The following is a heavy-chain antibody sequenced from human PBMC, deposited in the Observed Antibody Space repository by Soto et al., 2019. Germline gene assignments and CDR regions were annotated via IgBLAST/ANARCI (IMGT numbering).Heavy chain of an antibody. CDR2: IYYSGST. CDR3: ARRYGASFDY. Sequence: SETLSLTCTVSGGSISSSSYYWGWIRQPPGKGLEWIGSIYYSGSTNYNPSLKSRVTISVDTSKNQFSLKLSSVTAADTAVYYCARRYGASFDYWGQGTLVTVSS. CDR1: GGSISSSSYY. V-gene: IGHV4-39*07. D-gene: IGHD4-17*01. J-gene: IGHJ4*02.